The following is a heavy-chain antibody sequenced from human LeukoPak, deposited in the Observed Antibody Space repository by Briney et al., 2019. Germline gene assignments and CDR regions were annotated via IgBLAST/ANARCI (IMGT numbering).Heavy chain of an antibody. CDR1: GGSFSGYY. Sequence: SETLSLTCAVYGGSFSGYYWSWIRQPPGKGLEWIGEINHSGSTNYNPSLKSRVTMYIDTSKNQFSLKLSSVTAADTAMYYCAKSNGYGLIDYWGQGTLVTVSS. V-gene: IGHV4-34*01. CDR3: AKSNGYGLIDY. CDR2: INHSGST. D-gene: IGHD5-12*01. J-gene: IGHJ4*02.